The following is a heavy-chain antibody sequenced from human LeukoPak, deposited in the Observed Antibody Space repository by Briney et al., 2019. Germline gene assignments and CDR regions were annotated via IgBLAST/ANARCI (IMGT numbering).Heavy chain of an antibody. CDR2: INHSGST. CDR3: ASPEDSSGMDDAFDI. V-gene: IGHV4-34*01. D-gene: IGHD3-22*01. CDR1: GGSFSGYY. Sequence: SETLSLTCAVYGGSFSGYYWSWIRQPPGKGLEWIGEINHSGSTNYNPSLKSRVTISVDTSKNQFSLKLSSVTAADTAVYYCASPEDSSGMDDAFDIWGQGTMVTVSS. J-gene: IGHJ3*02.